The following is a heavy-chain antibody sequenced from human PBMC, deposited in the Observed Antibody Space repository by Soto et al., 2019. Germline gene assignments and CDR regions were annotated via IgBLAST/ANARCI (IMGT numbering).Heavy chain of an antibody. CDR1: GDSVSSNSAA. CDR3: ARDRVGWLPKNGYYYGMDV. CDR2: TYYRSKWYN. Sequence: SQTLSLTCAISGDSVSSNSAAWNWIRQSPSRGLEWLGRTYYRSKWYNDYAVSVKSQITSNPDTSKNQFSLQLNSVTPEDTAVYYCARDRVGWLPKNGYYYGMDVWGQGTTVTVSS. J-gene: IGHJ6*02. D-gene: IGHD3-22*01. V-gene: IGHV6-1*01.